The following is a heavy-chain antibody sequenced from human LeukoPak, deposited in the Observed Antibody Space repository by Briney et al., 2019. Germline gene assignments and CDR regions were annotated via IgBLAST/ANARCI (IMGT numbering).Heavy chain of an antibody. CDR3: ARDYRHHCSGGSCHDAFDI. V-gene: IGHV3-30*19. CDR2: ISYDGSNK. D-gene: IGHD2-15*01. Sequence: GGSLRLSCAASGFTFSSYGMHWVRQAPGKGLEWVAVISYDGSNKYYADSVKGRFTISRDNSKNTLYLQMNSLRAEDTAVYYCARDYRHHCSGGSCHDAFDIWGQGTMVTVSS. CDR1: GFTFSSYG. J-gene: IGHJ3*02.